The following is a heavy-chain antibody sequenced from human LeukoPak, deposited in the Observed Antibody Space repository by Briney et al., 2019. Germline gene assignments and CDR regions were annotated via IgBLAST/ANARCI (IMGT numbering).Heavy chain of an antibody. CDR2: INPNSGGT. D-gene: IGHD2-21*02. Sequence: GASVKVSCKTSGYTFTVYHVHWVRQAPGQGLEWMAWINPNSGGTNYAQKLQGRVTMTRDTPISTVYMELSSLRSDDTAVYYCGLVTSGNWWFDPWGQGTLVTVSS. CDR3: GLVTSGNWWFDP. J-gene: IGHJ5*02. V-gene: IGHV1-2*02. CDR1: GYTFTVYH.